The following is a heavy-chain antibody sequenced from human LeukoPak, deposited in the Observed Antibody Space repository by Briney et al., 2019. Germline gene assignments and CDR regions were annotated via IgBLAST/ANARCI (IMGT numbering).Heavy chain of an antibody. D-gene: IGHD4-17*01. Sequence: PSETLSLTCTVSGGSVSSGSYYWSWIRQPPGKGLEWIGESNHSGSTNYNPSLKRRVTISVDRSKNQFSLKLSSVTAADTAVYYCARDDLGDYGYFDYWGQGTLVTVSS. CDR2: SNHSGST. CDR1: GGSVSSGSYY. V-gene: IGHV4-39*07. J-gene: IGHJ4*02. CDR3: ARDDLGDYGYFDY.